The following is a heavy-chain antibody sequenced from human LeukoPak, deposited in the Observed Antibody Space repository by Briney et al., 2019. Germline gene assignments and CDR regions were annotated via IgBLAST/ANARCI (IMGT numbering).Heavy chain of an antibody. CDR1: GGSISSSSYY. J-gene: IGHJ5*02. V-gene: IGHV4-39*07. CDR3: ARFQKRETYYYGSGKNGNWFDP. Sequence: SETLSLTCTVSGGSISSSSYYWGWIRQPPGKGLEWIGSIYYSGSTYYNPSLKSRVTISVDTSKNQFSLKLSSVTAADTAVYYCARFQKRETYYYGSGKNGNWFDPWGQGTLVTVSS. CDR2: IYYSGST. D-gene: IGHD3-10*01.